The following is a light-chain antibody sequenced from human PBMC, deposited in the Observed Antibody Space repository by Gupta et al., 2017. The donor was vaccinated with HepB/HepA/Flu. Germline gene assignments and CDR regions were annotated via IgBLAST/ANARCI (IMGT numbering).Light chain of an antibody. V-gene: IGKV3-15*01. CDR3: QQYDNWRPIT. CDR2: GAS. Sequence: EIVMTQSPATLSVSPGERAALSCRASQSVTSNLAWYQHKPGQAPRLLIHGASTRATGIPARFSGSGSGTEFTLTIDSRQSEDFAVYYCQQYDNWRPITFGQGTRLDIK. J-gene: IGKJ5*01. CDR1: QSVTSN.